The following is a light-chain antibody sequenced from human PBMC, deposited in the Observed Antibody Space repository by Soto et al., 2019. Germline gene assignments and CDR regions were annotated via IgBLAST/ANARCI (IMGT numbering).Light chain of an antibody. V-gene: IGKV3D-15*01. CDR2: DAS. CDR1: QSISRT. J-gene: IGKJ4*01. Sequence: EIVMTPPPAPLSVSPGEGVTLSCRASQSISRTLAWYQQQSGQPPRLLIYDASTRATGFPARFSGSGSGTEFTLTISSLQSEDFAVYYCQQYNNWPLTFGGGTKVDIK. CDR3: QQYNNWPLT.